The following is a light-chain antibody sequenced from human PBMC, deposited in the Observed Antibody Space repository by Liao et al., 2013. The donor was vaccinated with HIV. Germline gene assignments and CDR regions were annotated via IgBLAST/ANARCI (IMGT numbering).Light chain of an antibody. J-gene: IGLJ1*01. V-gene: IGLV3-1*01. Sequence: SYEVTQPPSVSVSLGQTARITCSGDKLGDKYVSWYQQKPGQSPVVIIYQDAKRPSEIPERFSGSNSGNTATLTISGTQTMDEADYYCQTWDSDTGVFGTGTKFTVL. CDR2: QDA. CDR1: KLGDKY. CDR3: QTWDSDTGV.